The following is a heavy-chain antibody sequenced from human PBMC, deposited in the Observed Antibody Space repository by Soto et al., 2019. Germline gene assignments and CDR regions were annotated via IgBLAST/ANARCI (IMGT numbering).Heavy chain of an antibody. Sequence: QVQLVQSGAEVKKPGASVKVSCKASGYTFTSYGLSWVRQAPGQGLEWMGWISAYNGDRVYAQKLQGRVIMTTDTPTSTAYMELRSLRSDDTAMYYCVRGYGGNSPDYWGQGTLVTVSS. D-gene: IGHD2-21*02. CDR2: ISAYNGDR. CDR3: VRGYGGNSPDY. J-gene: IGHJ4*02. CDR1: GYTFTSYG. V-gene: IGHV1-18*01.